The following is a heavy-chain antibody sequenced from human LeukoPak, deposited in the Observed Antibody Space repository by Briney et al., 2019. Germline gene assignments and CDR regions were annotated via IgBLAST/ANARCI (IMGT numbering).Heavy chain of an antibody. CDR3: ARADTAMFSMSNFDY. J-gene: IGHJ4*02. CDR1: GFTFSSYA. CDR2: ISYDGSNK. Sequence: GRPLRLSCAASGFTFSSYAMHWVRQAPGKGLEWVAVISYDGSNKYYADSVKGRFTISRDNSKNTLYLQMNSLRAEDTAVYYCARADTAMFSMSNFDYWGQGTLVTVSS. D-gene: IGHD5-18*01. V-gene: IGHV3-30-3*01.